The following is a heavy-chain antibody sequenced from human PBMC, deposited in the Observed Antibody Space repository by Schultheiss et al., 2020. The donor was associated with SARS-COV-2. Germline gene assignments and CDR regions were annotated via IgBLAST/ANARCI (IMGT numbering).Heavy chain of an antibody. V-gene: IGHV4-39*07. J-gene: IGHJ3*02. CDR3: ARGLGCSGGSCYGIDAFDI. CDR2: IYHSGST. Sequence: SQTLSLTCTVSGGSISSGDYYWSWIRQPPGKGLEWIGSIYHSGSTYYNPSLKSRVTISVDTSKNQFSLKLSSVTAADTAVYYCARGLGCSGGSCYGIDAFDIWGQGTMVTGSS. D-gene: IGHD2-15*01. CDR1: GGSISSGDYY.